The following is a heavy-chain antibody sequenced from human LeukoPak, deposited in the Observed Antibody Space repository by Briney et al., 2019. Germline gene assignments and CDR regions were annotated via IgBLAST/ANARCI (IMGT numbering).Heavy chain of an antibody. Sequence: SETLSLTCTVSGGSISSGSYYWSWIRQPAGKGLEWIGRIYTSGSTNYNPSLKSRVTISVDTSKNQFSLKLSSVTAADTAVYYCARSHYSLGTYYYYYYMDVWGKGTTVTVSS. J-gene: IGHJ6*03. CDR1: GGSISSGSYY. CDR2: IYTSGST. D-gene: IGHD4-11*01. CDR3: ARSHYSLGTYYYYYYMDV. V-gene: IGHV4-61*02.